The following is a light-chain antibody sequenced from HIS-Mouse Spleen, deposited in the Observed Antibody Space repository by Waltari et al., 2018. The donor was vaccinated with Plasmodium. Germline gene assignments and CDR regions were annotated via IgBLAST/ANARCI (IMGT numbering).Light chain of an antibody. Sequence: SYELTQPPSVSVSPGQTARITCSGDALPKKYAYWYQQKSGQAPVLVIYEDSKRPSGIPERFPGSSSGTMATLTISGAQVEDEADYYWYSTDSSGNHRVFGGGTKLTVL. V-gene: IGLV3-10*01. CDR2: EDS. J-gene: IGLJ3*02. CDR1: ALPKKY. CDR3: YSTDSSGNHRV.